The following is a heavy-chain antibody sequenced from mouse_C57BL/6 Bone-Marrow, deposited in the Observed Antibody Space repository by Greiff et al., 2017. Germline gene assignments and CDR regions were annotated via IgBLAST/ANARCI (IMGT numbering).Heavy chain of an antibody. V-gene: IGHV1-15*01. CDR3: TRGQHRGWFAY. J-gene: IGHJ3*01. D-gene: IGHD3-1*01. Sequence: QVQLQQSGAELVRPGASVTLSCKASGYTFTDYEMHWVKQTPVHGLEWIGAIDPETGGTAYNQKFKGKAILTADKSSSTAYMELRSLTSEDSAVYYCTRGQHRGWFAYWGQGTLVTVSA. CDR2: IDPETGGT. CDR1: GYTFTDYE.